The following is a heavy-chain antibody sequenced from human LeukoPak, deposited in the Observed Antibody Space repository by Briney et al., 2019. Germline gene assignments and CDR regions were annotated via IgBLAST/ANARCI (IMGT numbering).Heavy chain of an antibody. CDR3: ARCRGYSSSWYAPSYYYYGMDV. J-gene: IGHJ6*02. D-gene: IGHD6-13*01. Sequence: PSETLSLTCTVSGGSIRSSYYYWGWIRQPPGKGLEWIGSIYDSGSTYYNPSLKSRVTISVDTSKNQFSLKLSSVTAADTAVYYCARCRGYSSSWYAPSYYYYGMDVWGQGTTVTVSS. CDR2: IYDSGST. CDR1: GGSIRSSYYY. V-gene: IGHV4-39*01.